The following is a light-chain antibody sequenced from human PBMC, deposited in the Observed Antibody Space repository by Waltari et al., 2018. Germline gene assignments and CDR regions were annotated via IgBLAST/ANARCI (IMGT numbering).Light chain of an antibody. Sequence: EIVLTQSPGPLALSPGERATLSCRASQSVGRALAWYRQKPGQAPRLLIYADSSRATCTPERFSGRGSGTDFSLTISRVEPEDFAVYYCQMYVRLPVTFGQGTKVEVK. CDR1: QSVGRA. CDR3: QMYVRLPVT. V-gene: IGKV3-20*01. CDR2: ADS. J-gene: IGKJ1*01.